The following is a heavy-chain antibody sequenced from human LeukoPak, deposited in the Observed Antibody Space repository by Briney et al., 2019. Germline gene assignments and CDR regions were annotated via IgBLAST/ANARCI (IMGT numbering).Heavy chain of an antibody. CDR1: GGSISSGDYY. CDR2: IYYSGST. V-gene: IGHV4-30-4*01. J-gene: IGHJ4*02. Sequence: SQTLSPTCTVSGGSISSGDYYWSWIRQPPGKGLEWIGYIYYSGSTYYNPSLKSRVTISVDTSKNQFSLKLSSVTAADTAVYYCAAYGDYTARFDYWGQGTLVTVSS. CDR3: AAYGDYTARFDY. D-gene: IGHD4-17*01.